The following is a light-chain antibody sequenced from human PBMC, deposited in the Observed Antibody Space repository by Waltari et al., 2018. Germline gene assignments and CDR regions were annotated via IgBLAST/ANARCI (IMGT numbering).Light chain of an antibody. CDR2: NNT. Sequence: QSVLTQPPSVSGAPGQRVTIPCPWSSPNTGASSDVHRYQHLPGSAPKPPIYNNTNRPSGVPDRFSGSKSGTSASLAITGLQTEDEADYYCQSYDNSLSGSGVFGTGTKVTVL. CDR3: QSYDNSLSGSGV. J-gene: IGLJ1*01. CDR1: SPNTGASSD. V-gene: IGLV1-40*01.